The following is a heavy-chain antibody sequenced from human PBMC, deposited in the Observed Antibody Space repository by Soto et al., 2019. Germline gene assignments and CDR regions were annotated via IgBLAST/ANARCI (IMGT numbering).Heavy chain of an antibody. CDR3: TRVTLGVFED. D-gene: IGHD3-16*01. CDR1: GYRLTSYG. CDR2: ITTSNGNR. J-gene: IGHJ1*01. V-gene: IGHV1-18*04. Sequence: QIQLVQSGGEVKRPGASVMVSCNESGYRLTSYGIRWVRLVPGQGLECMAWITTSNGNRNFERKFQDRVSLTADRSTSTVYMELRSLTSDDTAVYYCTRVTLGVFEDWGQGTLVIASS.